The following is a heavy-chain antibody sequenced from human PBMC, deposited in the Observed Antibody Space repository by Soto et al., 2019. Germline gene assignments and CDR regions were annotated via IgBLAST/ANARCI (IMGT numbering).Heavy chain of an antibody. CDR1: GYTFSNFG. CDR3: ARARMYSGAYHDY. D-gene: IGHD1-26*01. J-gene: IGHJ4*02. Sequence: QVQLVQSGAEVENPGASVKVSCKASGYTFSNFGINWVRQAPGQGLEWMGWITPYNGNANYAQKYQDRLTVTTDTSTNTAYLELRSLRSDDTAVYFCARARMYSGAYHDYWGQGTLVIVSS. CDR2: ITPYNGNA. V-gene: IGHV1-18*04.